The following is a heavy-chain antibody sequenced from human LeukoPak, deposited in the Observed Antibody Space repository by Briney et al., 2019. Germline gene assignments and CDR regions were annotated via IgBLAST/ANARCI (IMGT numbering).Heavy chain of an antibody. CDR1: SGSISSYY. D-gene: IGHD1-7*01. CDR2: IYYSGST. CDR3: ARDSPAGDNWNYVQYYYYGMDV. J-gene: IGHJ6*02. Sequence: SETLSLTCTVSSGSISSYYWSWIRQPPGKGLEWTGYIYYSGSTNYNPSLKSRVTISVDTSKNQFSLKLSSVTAADTAVYYCARDSPAGDNWNYVQYYYYGMDVWGQGTTVTVSS. V-gene: IGHV4-59*01.